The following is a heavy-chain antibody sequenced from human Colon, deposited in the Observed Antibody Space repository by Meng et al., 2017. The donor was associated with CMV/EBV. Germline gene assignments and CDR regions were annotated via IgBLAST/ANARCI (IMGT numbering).Heavy chain of an antibody. CDR2: LGFRGGQI. D-gene: IGHD5-12*01. V-gene: IGHV3-23*01. CDR3: ARVVATSRLGIFNS. Sequence: GESLKISCVTSGFTFSQYDLSWVRQAPGKVLEWISPLGFRGGQIFYADSVKGRFTVSRDTSSSTVYLQMNSLKAEDTAVYYCARVVATSRLGIFNSWGQGARVNVSS. J-gene: IGHJ4*02. CDR1: GFTFSQYD.